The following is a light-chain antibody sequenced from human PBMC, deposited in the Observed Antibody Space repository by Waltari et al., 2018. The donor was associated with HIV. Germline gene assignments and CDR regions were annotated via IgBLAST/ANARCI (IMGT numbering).Light chain of an antibody. CDR1: SSDFGFYGS. Sequence: QSALTQPASVSGSPGPSITISCTGTSSDFGFYGSISWYQQVPGKVPKVIIYEVTSRPSGVSNRFSGSKSGHTASLIISGLQAEDEGDYFCTSYTANDTLLFGGGTKVTVL. J-gene: IGLJ2*01. CDR3: TSYTANDTLL. V-gene: IGLV2-14*01. CDR2: EVT.